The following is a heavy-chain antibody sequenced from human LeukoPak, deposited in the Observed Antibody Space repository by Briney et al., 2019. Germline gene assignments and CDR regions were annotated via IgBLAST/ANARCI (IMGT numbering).Heavy chain of an antibody. CDR1: GGSFSGYY. D-gene: IGHD2-8*01. V-gene: IGHV4-34*01. J-gene: IGHJ2*01. CDR2: INPSGST. CDR3: ARENGL. Sequence: SETLSLTCAVYGGSFSGYYWSWIRQPPGKGLEWIGEINPSGSTNYNPPLNSRLTMSVDTSKNQFSLKLSSVTAADTAVYYCARENGLWGRGTLVTVSS.